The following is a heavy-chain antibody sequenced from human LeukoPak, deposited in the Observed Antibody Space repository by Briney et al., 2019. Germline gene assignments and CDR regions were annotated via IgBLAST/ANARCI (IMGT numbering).Heavy chain of an antibody. CDR3: AKVHPDIVVVPAAVFDY. CDR2: ISGSGGST. J-gene: IGHJ4*02. CDR1: GFTFSNYA. D-gene: IGHD2-2*01. V-gene: IGHV3-23*01. Sequence: RGSLRLSCAASGFTFSNYAMSWVRQAPGKGLEWVSAISGSGGSTYYADSVKGRFTISRDNSKNTLYLQMNSLRAEDTAVYYCAKVHPDIVVVPAAVFDYWGQGTLVTVSS.